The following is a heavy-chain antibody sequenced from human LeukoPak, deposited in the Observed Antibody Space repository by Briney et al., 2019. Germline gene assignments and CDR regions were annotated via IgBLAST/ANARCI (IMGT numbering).Heavy chain of an antibody. Sequence: SETLSLTCAVYGGSFSGYYWSWIRQPPGKGLEWIGYIYYSGSTNYNPSLKSRVTISVDTSKNQFSLKLSSVTAADTAVYYCARGGRSGSYFSRERNFDYWGQGTLVTVSS. CDR1: GGSFSGYY. D-gene: IGHD3-10*01. J-gene: IGHJ4*02. CDR3: ARGGRSGSYFSRERNFDY. V-gene: IGHV4-59*08. CDR2: IYYSGST.